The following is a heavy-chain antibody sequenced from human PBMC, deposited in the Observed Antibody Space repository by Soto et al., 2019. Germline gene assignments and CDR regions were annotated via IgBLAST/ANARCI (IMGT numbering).Heavy chain of an antibody. CDR3: ARERTFGENNHNYMDV. CDR2: ISYDGSNK. CDR1: GFTFNSYG. J-gene: IGHJ6*03. D-gene: IGHD3-10*01. Sequence: PGGSLRLSCAASGFTFNSYGMHWVRQAPGKGLEWVAVISYDGSNKYYADSVKGRFTISRDNSKNTLYLQMNSLRAEDTAVYYCARERTFGENNHNYMDVWGTGITVTVSS. V-gene: IGHV3-30*03.